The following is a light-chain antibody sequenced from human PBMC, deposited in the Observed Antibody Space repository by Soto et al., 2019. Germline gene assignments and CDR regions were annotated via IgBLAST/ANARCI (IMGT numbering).Light chain of an antibody. V-gene: IGLV7-46*01. CDR3: LLSYSSSVV. J-gene: IGLJ2*01. Sequence: QAVVTQDPSLTVSPGGTVTLTCGSSTGAVTSGHYPYWFQQKPGQAPRTLIYDTSNKHSWTPARFSGSLFGGKTALTLSGAQPEDEAEYYCLLSYSSSVVIGGGTKLTVL. CDR2: DTS. CDR1: TGAVTSGHY.